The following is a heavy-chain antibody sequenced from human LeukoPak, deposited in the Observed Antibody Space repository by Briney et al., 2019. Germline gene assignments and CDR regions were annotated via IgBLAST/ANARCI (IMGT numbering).Heavy chain of an antibody. D-gene: IGHD2-8*02. V-gene: IGHV4-34*01. J-gene: IGHJ6*03. CDR2: IYYSGST. Sequence: PSETLSLTCAVYGGSFSGYYWSWIRQPPGKGLEWIGSIYYSGSTYYNPSLKSRVTISIDTSKNQFSLKLSSVTAADTAVYYCARITGYYYYYYYMDVWGKGTTVTVSS. CDR3: ARITGYYYYYYYMDV. CDR1: GGSFSGYY.